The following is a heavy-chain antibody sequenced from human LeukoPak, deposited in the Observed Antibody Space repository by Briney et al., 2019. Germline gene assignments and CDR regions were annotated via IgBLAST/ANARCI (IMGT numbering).Heavy chain of an antibody. CDR2: INPNSGGT. J-gene: IGHJ4*02. V-gene: IGHV1-2*02. CDR1: GYTFTSYG. D-gene: IGHD3-10*01. Sequence: ASVKVSCKASGYTFTSYGISWVRQAPGQGLEWMGWINPNSGGTNYAQKFQGRVTMTRDTSISTAYMELSRLRSDDTAVYYCARVPGPSSMVRGVPDYWGQGTLVTVSS. CDR3: ARVPGPSSMVRGVPDY.